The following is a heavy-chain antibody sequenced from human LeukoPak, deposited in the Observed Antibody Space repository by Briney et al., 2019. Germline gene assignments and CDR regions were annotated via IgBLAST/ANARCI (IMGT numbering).Heavy chain of an antibody. CDR2: ISWNSGSI. CDR3: AKDKAPLWFGEGMDV. CDR1: GFTFSSYA. Sequence: GGSLSLSCAASGFTFSSYAMSWVRQAPGKGLEWVSGISWNSGSIGYADSVKGRFTISRDNAKNSLYLQMNSLRAEDTALYYCAKDKAPLWFGEGMDVWGQGTTVTVSS. J-gene: IGHJ6*02. V-gene: IGHV3-9*01. D-gene: IGHD3-10*01.